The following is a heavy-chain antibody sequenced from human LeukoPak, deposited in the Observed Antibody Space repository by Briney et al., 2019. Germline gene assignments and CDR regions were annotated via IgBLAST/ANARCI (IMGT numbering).Heavy chain of an antibody. J-gene: IGHJ3*02. V-gene: IGHV4-34*01. D-gene: IGHD4-23*01. CDR1: GFTFSSCS. CDR3: ARGISWAGGAFDI. Sequence: GSLRLSCAASGFTFSSCSMNWVRQPPGKGLEWIGDDSHRYGTNYNPSLKSRVTISVDTSKNQFSLNLSSVTAADTAVYYCARGISWAGGAFDIWGQGTMVTVSS. CDR2: DSHRYGT.